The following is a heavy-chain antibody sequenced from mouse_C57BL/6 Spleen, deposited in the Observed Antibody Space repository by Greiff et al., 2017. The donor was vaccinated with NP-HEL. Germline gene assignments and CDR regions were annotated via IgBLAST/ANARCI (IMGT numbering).Heavy chain of an antibody. CDR2: ISYSGST. D-gene: IGHD2-1*01. J-gene: IGHJ3*01. CDR3: ARAYGNYGFAY. CDR1: GYSITSGYD. V-gene: IGHV3-1*01. Sequence: EVKLVESGPGMVKPSQSLSLTCTVTGYSITSGYDWHWIRHFPGNKLEWMGYISYSGSTNYNPSLKSRISITHDTSKNHFFLKLNSVTTEDTATYYCARAYGNYGFAYWGQGTLVTVSA.